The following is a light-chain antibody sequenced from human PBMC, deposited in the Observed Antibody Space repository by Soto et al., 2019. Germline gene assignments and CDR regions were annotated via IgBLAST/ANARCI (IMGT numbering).Light chain of an antibody. Sequence: EIVMTQSPATLSVSPVERATLSCRASQNIYSNVAWYQQRPGQAPRLIIYRASTRATGIPARFSGSGSGTEFTLTISSLQSEDFTVYSCLQYHNLWAFGKGTKVDIK. CDR1: QNIYSN. CDR2: RAS. CDR3: LQYHNLWA. J-gene: IGKJ1*01. V-gene: IGKV3-15*01.